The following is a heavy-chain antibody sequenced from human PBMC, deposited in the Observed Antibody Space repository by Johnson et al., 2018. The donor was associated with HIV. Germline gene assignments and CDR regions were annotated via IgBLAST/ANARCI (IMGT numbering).Heavy chain of an antibody. V-gene: IGHV3-20*04. CDR2: INWNSGSK. J-gene: IGHJ3*01. Sequence: VQLVESGGGLVQPGGSLKLSCAASGFTFSGSAMHWVRQAPGKGLEWVSGINWNSGSKGYADSVKGRFTISRDNAKNSLYLQMNNLRAEDTAVYYCARAQAWGQGTMVIVSS. CDR1: GFTFSGSA. CDR3: ARAQA.